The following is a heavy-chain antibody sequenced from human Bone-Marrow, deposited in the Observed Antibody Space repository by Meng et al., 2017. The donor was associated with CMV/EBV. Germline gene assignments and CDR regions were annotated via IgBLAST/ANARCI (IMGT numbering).Heavy chain of an antibody. Sequence: SETLSLTCTVSGGSISSSSYYWGWIRQPPGKGLEWIGSIYYSGSTYYNPSLKSRVTISVDTSKNQFSLKLSSVTAADTAVYYCARDPGGGKWYSSSWHGGYFDYWGQGTRVTVSS. CDR2: IYYSGST. CDR1: GGSISSSSYY. V-gene: IGHV4-39*07. D-gene: IGHD6-13*01. CDR3: ARDPGGGKWYSSSWHGGYFDY. J-gene: IGHJ4*02.